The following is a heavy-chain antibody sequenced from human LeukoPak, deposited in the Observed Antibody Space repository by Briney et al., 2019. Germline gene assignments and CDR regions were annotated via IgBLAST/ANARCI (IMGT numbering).Heavy chain of an antibody. V-gene: IGHV4-4*07. J-gene: IGHJ4*02. CDR2: IDTSGTT. CDR1: GGSFTSYY. D-gene: IGHD3-10*01. Sequence: SETLSLTCTVSGGSFTSYYWSWIRQPAGKGLEWIGHIDTSGTTNYNPSLKSRVTMSTDTSKNQFSLKLSSVTAADTAIYYCARDAKCYYGSRTFFFFEYWGQGTLLTVSS. CDR3: ARDAKCYYGSRTFFFFEY.